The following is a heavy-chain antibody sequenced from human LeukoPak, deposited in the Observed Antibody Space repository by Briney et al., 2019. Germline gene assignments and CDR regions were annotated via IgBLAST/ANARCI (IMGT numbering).Heavy chain of an antibody. J-gene: IGHJ4*02. CDR2: ISSSSSTI. CDR1: GFTFSSYS. D-gene: IGHD2-21*02. Sequence: GGSLRLSCAASGFTFSSYSMNWVRQAPGKGLEWVSYISSSSSTIYYADSVKGRFTISRDNAKNSLYLQMNSLRAEDTAVYYCARDPLRNPYCGGDCYSGVGDYWGQGTLVTVSS. CDR3: ARDPLRNPYCGGDCYSGVGDY. V-gene: IGHV3-48*04.